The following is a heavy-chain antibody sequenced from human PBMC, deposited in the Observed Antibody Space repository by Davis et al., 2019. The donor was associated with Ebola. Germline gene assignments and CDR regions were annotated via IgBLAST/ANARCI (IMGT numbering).Heavy chain of an antibody. CDR2: IHSDAVTV. D-gene: IGHD3-3*02. J-gene: IGHJ6*02. V-gene: IGHV3-48*04. CDR1: GFSFSTYT. Sequence: GESLKISCAASGFSFSTYTMHWVRQSPGQGPEWVSFIHSDAVTVYYTASVKGRFTISRDNAKKSLYLEMNSLRAEDTALYYCAKESLSTTWRHYYYYPMDVWGQGTTVTVS. CDR3: AKESLSTTWRHYYYYPMDV.